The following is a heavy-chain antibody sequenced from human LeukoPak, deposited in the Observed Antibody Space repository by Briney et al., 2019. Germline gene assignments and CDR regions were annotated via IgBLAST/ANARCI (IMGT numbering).Heavy chain of an antibody. J-gene: IGHJ3*02. Sequence: GGSLRLSCAASGFTFSSYNMNWVRQAPGKGLEWVSSISSSSNYIYYADSVKGRFTISRDNAKNSLYLQMNSLRAEDTAVYYCARGGNGFDIWGQGTMVTASS. CDR3: ARGGNGFDI. V-gene: IGHV3-21*01. CDR2: ISSSSNYI. CDR1: GFTFSSYN.